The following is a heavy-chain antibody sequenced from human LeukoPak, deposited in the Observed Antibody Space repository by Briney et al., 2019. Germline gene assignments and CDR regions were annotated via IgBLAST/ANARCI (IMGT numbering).Heavy chain of an antibody. CDR1: GGSISSYY. CDR2: VYASGTT. V-gene: IGHV4-4*07. J-gene: IGHJ4*02. D-gene: IGHD3-22*01. CDR3: ARGGNYYDSSSYYYFDY. Sequence: SETLSLTCTVSGGSISSYYRSWIRQPAGKGLEWIGRVYASGTTFYNPSLKSRVTMLVDTSKNQFSLKLNSVTAADTAVYYCARGGNYYDSSSYYYFDYWGQGTLVTVSS.